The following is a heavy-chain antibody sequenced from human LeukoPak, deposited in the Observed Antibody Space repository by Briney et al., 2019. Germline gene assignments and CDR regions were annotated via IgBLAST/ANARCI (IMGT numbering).Heavy chain of an antibody. Sequence: SSVHVSCQDSGGTFSRYAISWVRPAPGKGLEWVGRIIPILGIANYAQNFQGKVTITADKSTSTAYRELSSLRSEDRAVYYCARSLFYYDSSGYPDAFDIWGQGTMVAVPS. J-gene: IGHJ3*02. V-gene: IGHV1-69*04. D-gene: IGHD3-22*01. CDR1: GGTFSRYA. CDR3: ARSLFYYDSSGYPDAFDI. CDR2: IIPILGIA.